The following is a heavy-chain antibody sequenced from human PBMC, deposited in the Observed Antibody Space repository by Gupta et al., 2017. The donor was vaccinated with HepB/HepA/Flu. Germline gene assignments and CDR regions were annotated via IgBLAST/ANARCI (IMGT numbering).Heavy chain of an antibody. CDR2: IYYIGTT. Sequence: QVQLQESGPGLVKPSETLSLTCIVSGGSVSRGFDYWSWVRQPPGKGLEWIGNIYYIGTTDYNPSLKSRVTISVDTSKNQFSLRLRSVTAADTAVYYCARNRTTAGWFDPWGQGTLVTVSS. J-gene: IGHJ5*02. CDR3: ARNRTTAGWFDP. CDR1: GGSVSRGFDY. V-gene: IGHV4-61*01. D-gene: IGHD6-25*01.